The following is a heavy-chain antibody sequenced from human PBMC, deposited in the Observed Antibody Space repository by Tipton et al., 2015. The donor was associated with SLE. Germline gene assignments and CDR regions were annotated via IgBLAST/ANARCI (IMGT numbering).Heavy chain of an antibody. V-gene: IGHV1-69*05. D-gene: IGHD3-9*01. CDR1: GGTFSSYA. J-gene: IGHJ3*02. CDR3: ASIAIPDLSYDILTDAFDI. Sequence: VQSGPEVKKPGSSVKVSCKASGGTFSSYAISWVRQAPGQGLEWMGGIIPIFGTANYAQKFQGRVTITTDESTSTAYMELSSLRSEDTAVYYCASIAIPDLSYDILTDAFDIWGQGTMVTVSS. CDR2: IIPIFGTA.